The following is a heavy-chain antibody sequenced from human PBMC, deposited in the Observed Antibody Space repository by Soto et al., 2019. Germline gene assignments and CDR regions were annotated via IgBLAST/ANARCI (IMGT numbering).Heavy chain of an antibody. CDR3: ARFLRFLEWSSHHYGMDV. Sequence: SETLSLTCTVSGGSVSSGSYYWSWIRQPPGKGLEWIGYIYYSGSTYYNPSLKSRVTISVDTSKNQFSLKLSSVTAADTAVYYCARFLRFLEWSSHHYGMDVWGQGTTVTVSS. CDR1: GGSVSSGSYY. J-gene: IGHJ6*02. D-gene: IGHD3-3*01. CDR2: IYYSGST. V-gene: IGHV4-61*01.